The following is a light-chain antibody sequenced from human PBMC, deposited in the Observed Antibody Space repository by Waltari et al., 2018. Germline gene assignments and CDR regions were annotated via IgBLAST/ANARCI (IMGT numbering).Light chain of an antibody. Sequence: EIVLTQSPATLSLSPGEGATLPCRASQSLTSYLAWYQQKPGQAPRLLIYDTSNRATGIPARFSGSGSGTDFTLIISSLEPEDFGVYYCQQRSTFGQGTKLEIK. CDR2: DTS. V-gene: IGKV3-11*01. CDR3: QQRST. J-gene: IGKJ2*01. CDR1: QSLTSY.